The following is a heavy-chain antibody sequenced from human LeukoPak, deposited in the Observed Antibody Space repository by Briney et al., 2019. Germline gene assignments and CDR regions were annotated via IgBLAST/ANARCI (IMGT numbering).Heavy chain of an antibody. CDR2: ISSSGSTI. CDR1: GFTFGSYE. CDR3: AREGVVVPMDV. V-gene: IGHV3-48*03. Sequence: PGGSLRLSCAASGFTFGSYEMNWVRQAPGKGLEWVSYISSSGSTIYYADSVKGRFTNSRDNAKNSLYLQMNSLRAEDTAVYYCAREGVVVPMDVWGKGTTVTVSS. J-gene: IGHJ6*04. D-gene: IGHD2-2*01.